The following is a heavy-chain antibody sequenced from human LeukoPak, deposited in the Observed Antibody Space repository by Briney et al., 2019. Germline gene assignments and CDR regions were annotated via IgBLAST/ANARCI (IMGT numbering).Heavy chain of an antibody. CDR3: ARGIVAPDN. CDR1: GYTFNSYG. Sequence: ASVMVSRKASGYTFNSYGISWVRQAPGQGLEWMAWISPSSGNTNYAQKLQGRVTMTTDTSTSTAYMELRSLRSDDTAVYYCARGIVAPDNWGQGTLVTVSS. V-gene: IGHV1-18*01. D-gene: IGHD2/OR15-2a*01. J-gene: IGHJ4*02. CDR2: ISPSSGNT.